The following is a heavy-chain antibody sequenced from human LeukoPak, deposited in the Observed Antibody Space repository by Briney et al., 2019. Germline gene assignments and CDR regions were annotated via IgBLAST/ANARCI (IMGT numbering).Heavy chain of an antibody. CDR3: ARVRTLGGLYNTNFDY. V-gene: IGHV1-69*13. CDR1: GGTFSSYA. CDR2: IIPIFGTA. Sequence: SVKVSCKASGGTFSSYAISWVRQAPGQGLEWMGGIIPIFGTANYAQKFQGRVTITADESTSTAYMELSSLRSEDTAVYYCARVRTLGGLYNTNFDYWGQGTLVTVSS. D-gene: IGHD1-1*01. J-gene: IGHJ4*02.